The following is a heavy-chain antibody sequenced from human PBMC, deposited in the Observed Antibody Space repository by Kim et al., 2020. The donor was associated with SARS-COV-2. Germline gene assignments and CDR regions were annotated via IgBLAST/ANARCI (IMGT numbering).Heavy chain of an antibody. V-gene: IGHV4-59*01. Sequence: LKSRVPISVDTSKNQFSRKLSSVTAADTAVYYCARVPVGGYSSSWAHFDYWGQGTLVTVSS. D-gene: IGHD6-13*01. CDR3: ARVPVGGYSSSWAHFDY. J-gene: IGHJ4*02.